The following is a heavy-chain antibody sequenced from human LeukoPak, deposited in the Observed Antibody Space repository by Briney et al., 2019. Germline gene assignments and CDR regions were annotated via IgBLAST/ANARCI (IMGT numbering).Heavy chain of an antibody. J-gene: IGHJ4*02. CDR2: ISGSGGST. Sequence: GGSLRLSCAASGFTFSSYAMNWVRQAPGKGLEWVSGISGSGGSTYYADSVKGRFTISRDNSKNTLYLQMNSLRAEDTAVYYCAKDFYDSSGYIHYFDYWGQGTLVTVSS. V-gene: IGHV3-23*01. D-gene: IGHD3-22*01. CDR1: GFTFSSYA. CDR3: AKDFYDSSGYIHYFDY.